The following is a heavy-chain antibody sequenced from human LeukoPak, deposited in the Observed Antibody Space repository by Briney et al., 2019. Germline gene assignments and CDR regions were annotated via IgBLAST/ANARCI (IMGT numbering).Heavy chain of an antibody. D-gene: IGHD3-3*01. Sequence: GGSLRLSCAASGFTFSSYSMNWVRQAPGKGLEWVSSISISSSYIYYADSVKGRFTISRDNAKNSLYLQMNSLRAEDTAVYYCARAPRDYDFWSGYPGPDYWGQGTLVTVSS. CDR3: ARAPRDYDFWSGYPGPDY. CDR2: ISISSSYI. J-gene: IGHJ4*02. CDR1: GFTFSSYS. V-gene: IGHV3-21*01.